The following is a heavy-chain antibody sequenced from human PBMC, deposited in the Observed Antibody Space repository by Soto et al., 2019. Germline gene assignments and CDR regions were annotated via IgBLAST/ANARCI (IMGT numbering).Heavy chain of an antibody. D-gene: IGHD2-21*02. CDR1: GFTFSSYG. J-gene: IGHJ6*02. CDR3: AKQYCGGDCPNYYYGMDV. CDR2: VSYDGTNK. Sequence: SLRLSCAASGFTFSSYGMHWVRQAPGKGLEWVAIVSYDGTNKYYAESVKGRFTISRDNSKNTLDLQMNSLRAEDTALYYCAKQYCGGDCPNYYYGMDVWGQGTTVTVSS. V-gene: IGHV3-30*18.